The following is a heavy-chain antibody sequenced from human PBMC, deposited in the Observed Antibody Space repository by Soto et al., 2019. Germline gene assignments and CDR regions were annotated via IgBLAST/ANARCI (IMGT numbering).Heavy chain of an antibody. Sequence: GGSLRLSCAASGFTFSSYAMSWVRQAPGKGLEWVSAISGSGGSTYYADSVKGRFTISRDNSKNTLYLQMNSLRAEDTAVYYCAKGTDLLWFGGPQVDYWGQGTLVTVSS. J-gene: IGHJ4*02. D-gene: IGHD3-10*01. V-gene: IGHV3-23*01. CDR3: AKGTDLLWFGGPQVDY. CDR2: ISGSGGST. CDR1: GFTFSSYA.